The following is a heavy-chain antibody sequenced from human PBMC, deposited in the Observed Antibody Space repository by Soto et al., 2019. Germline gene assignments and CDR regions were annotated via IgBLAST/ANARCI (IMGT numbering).Heavy chain of an antibody. J-gene: IGHJ4*02. CDR3: ARNKWETGDFDY. V-gene: IGHV1-8*01. CDR2: MNPNSGTT. CDR1: GYTFTTYD. Sequence: QVQLVQSGAEVRKPGASVKVSCKASGYTFTTYDINWMRQATGQGLEWVGWMNPNSGTTGYAQKFQGGVSMTRDTSMNSAYMELSGLTYEDTAVYYCARNKWETGDFDYWGQGTLVTVSS. D-gene: IGHD1-26*01.